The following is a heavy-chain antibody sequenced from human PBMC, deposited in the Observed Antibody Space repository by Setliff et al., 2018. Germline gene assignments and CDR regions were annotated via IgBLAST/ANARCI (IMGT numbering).Heavy chain of an antibody. V-gene: IGHV4-39*01. CDR3: ARATGFGELFL. J-gene: IGHJ4*02. Sequence: PSETLSLTCTVSGGSISSSSYQWGWVRQTPGKGLEWIGSIYYSGTAYYNPSLKSRVTISVDTPKNQFSLQVTSVTAADTAVYYCARATGFGELFLWGQGTLVTVSS. CDR2: IYYSGTA. D-gene: IGHD4-17*01. CDR1: GGSISSSSYQ.